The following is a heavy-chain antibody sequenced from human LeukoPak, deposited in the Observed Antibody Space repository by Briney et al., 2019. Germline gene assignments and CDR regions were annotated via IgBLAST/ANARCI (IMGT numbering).Heavy chain of an antibody. CDR3: ARDFGTTGWHTFDY. CDR2: TYYRSKWYN. Sequence: SQTLSLTCVVSGDSVSSKNGAWNWLRQSPSRGLEWLGRTYYRSKWYNDYAESMEGRMTISQDTSKNQYSLHLNSMTPDDTAVYYCARDFGTTGWHTFDYWGQGTLVTVSS. CDR1: GDSVSSKNGA. J-gene: IGHJ4*02. V-gene: IGHV6-1*01. D-gene: IGHD6-19*01.